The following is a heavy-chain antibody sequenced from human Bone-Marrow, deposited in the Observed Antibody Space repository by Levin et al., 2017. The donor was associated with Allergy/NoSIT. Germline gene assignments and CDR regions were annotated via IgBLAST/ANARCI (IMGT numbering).Heavy chain of an antibody. Sequence: PGESLKISCKASGYTFSGYYMHWVRQAPGQGFEWMGRIHPGSGGTDSAQKFQGRVTMTSDTSISTAYMELRQLRSDDTAVYYCARDGDGPGQAVAGSSWGQGTLVTVSS. D-gene: IGHD6-19*01. V-gene: IGHV1-2*06. CDR3: ARDGDGPGQAVAGSS. CDR1: GYTFSGYY. J-gene: IGHJ5*02. CDR2: IHPGSGGT.